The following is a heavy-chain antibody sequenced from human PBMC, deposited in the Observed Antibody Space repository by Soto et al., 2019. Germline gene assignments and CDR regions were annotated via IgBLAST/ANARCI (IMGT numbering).Heavy chain of an antibody. CDR1: GDSINNYF. Sequence: QSLTCTISGDSINNYFWNWIRQSPGKGLEWIGYISYSGSTSYNPSLQSRVTISSDTSKNQFSLELSSVTAADTAVYYCARARQRDTGRGLDVWGQGTTVTVSS. CDR2: ISYSGST. CDR3: ARARQRDTGRGLDV. V-gene: IGHV4-59*01. J-gene: IGHJ6*02. D-gene: IGHD5-18*01.